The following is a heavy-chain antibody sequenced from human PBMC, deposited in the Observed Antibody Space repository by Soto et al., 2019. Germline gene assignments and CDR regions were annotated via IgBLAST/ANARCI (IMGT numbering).Heavy chain of an antibody. J-gene: IGHJ4*02. CDR2: IYYSGST. CDR1: GGSISSYY. D-gene: IGHD3-10*01. V-gene: IGHV4-59*08. Sequence: SETLSLTCTVSGGSISSYYWSWIRQPPGKGLEWIGYIYYSGSTNYNPSLKSRVTISVDTSKNQFSLQLNSLRDDDTAVYYCVRMTSHSGSRFYFDPWGQGTQVTVSS. CDR3: VRMTSHSGSRFYFDP.